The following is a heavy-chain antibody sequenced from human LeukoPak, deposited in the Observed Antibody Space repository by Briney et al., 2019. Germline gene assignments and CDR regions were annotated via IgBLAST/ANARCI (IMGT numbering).Heavy chain of an antibody. J-gene: IGHJ4*02. V-gene: IGHV3-23*01. CDR1: GFTFSSYA. D-gene: IGHD4-17*01. CDR3: TTYTVTTRHFDY. CDR2: ITGGGHST. Sequence: GGSLRLFCAASGFTFSSYAMSWVRQAPGKGLEWVSAITGGGHSTYYADSVKGRFTISRDNSKNTLYLQLNSLTAEDTATYYCTTYTVTTRHFDYWGQGTLVTVSS.